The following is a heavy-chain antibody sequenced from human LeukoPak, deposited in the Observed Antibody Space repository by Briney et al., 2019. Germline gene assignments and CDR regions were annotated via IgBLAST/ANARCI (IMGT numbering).Heavy chain of an antibody. D-gene: IGHD5-24*01. CDR3: ARDSSPNRDGYNYWFDP. J-gene: IGHJ5*02. CDR2: IIPIFGTA. CDR1: GGTFSSYA. Sequence: SVKVSCKASGGTFSSYAISWVRQAPGQGLEWMGGIIPIFGTANYAQKFQGRVTITPDESTSTAYMDLSSLRSEDTAVYYSARDSSPNRDGYNYWFDPWGQGTLVTVSS. V-gene: IGHV1-69*01.